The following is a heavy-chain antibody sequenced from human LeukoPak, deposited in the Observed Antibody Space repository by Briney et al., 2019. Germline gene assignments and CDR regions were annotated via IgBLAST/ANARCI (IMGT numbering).Heavy chain of an antibody. Sequence: SVKVSCKASGGTFSSYAISWVRQAPGQGLEWMGGIIPIFGTANYAQKFQGRVTITADESTSTAYMELSSLRSDDTAVYYCARDLRDFWSGYQTPRFDYWGQGTLVTVSS. CDR1: GGTFSSYA. J-gene: IGHJ4*02. D-gene: IGHD3-3*01. CDR2: IIPIFGTA. CDR3: ARDLRDFWSGYQTPRFDY. V-gene: IGHV1-69*13.